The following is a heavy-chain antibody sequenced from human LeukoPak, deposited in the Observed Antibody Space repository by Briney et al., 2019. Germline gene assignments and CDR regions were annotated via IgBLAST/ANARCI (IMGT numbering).Heavy chain of an antibody. D-gene: IGHD4-17*01. J-gene: IGHJ5*02. CDR2: IYYSGST. CDR3: TRDTGTRGEVKFGA. Sequence: SETLSLTCPVSGGSISSSSYYWGWTRQPPGKGLEWIGSIYYSGSTHYNPSLKSRVTMSVDTSKSQFSLNLMSVTAADTAVYYCTRDTGTRGEVKFGAWGQGALVTV. CDR1: GGSISSSSYY. V-gene: IGHV4-39*07.